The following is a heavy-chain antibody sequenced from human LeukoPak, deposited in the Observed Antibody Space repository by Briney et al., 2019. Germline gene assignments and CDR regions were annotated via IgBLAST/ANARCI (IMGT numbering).Heavy chain of an antibody. CDR1: GGSISSGGYY. Sequence: SETLSLTCTVSGGSISSGGYYWSWIRQHPGKGLEWIGYIYYSGSTYYNPSLKSRVTISVDTSKNQFSLKLSSVTAADTAVYYCAADGYGDYILDYWGQGTLVTVSS. CDR3: AADGYGDYILDY. D-gene: IGHD4-17*01. CDR2: IYYSGST. J-gene: IGHJ4*02. V-gene: IGHV4-31*03.